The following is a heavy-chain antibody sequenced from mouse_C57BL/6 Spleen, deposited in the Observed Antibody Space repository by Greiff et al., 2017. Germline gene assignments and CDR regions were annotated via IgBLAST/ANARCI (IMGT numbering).Heavy chain of an antibody. D-gene: IGHD2-3*01. CDR3: AREGGGYFPWFAY. CDR2: ISYSGST. Sequence: EVQLQQSGPGMVKPSQSLSLTCTVTGYSITSGYDWHWIRHFPGNKLEWMGYISYSGSTNYNPSLKSRISITHDTSKNHFFLKLNSVTTEDTATYYCAREGGGYFPWFAYWGQGTLVTVSA. J-gene: IGHJ3*01. V-gene: IGHV3-1*01. CDR1: GYSITSGYD.